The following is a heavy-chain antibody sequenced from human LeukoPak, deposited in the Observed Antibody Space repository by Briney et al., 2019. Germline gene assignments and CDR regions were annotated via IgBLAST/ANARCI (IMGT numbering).Heavy chain of an antibody. J-gene: IGHJ5*02. CDR2: IYPGDSDT. CDR3: ARRRESDYDFWSGYEPGWFDP. CDR1: GYSFTSYW. V-gene: IGHV5-51*01. Sequence: GESLKISCKGSGYSFTSYWIGWVRQMPGKGLEWMGIIYPGDSDTRYSPSFQGQVTISADKSISTAYLQWSSLKASDTAMYYCARRRESDYDFWSGYEPGWFDPWGQGTLVTVSS. D-gene: IGHD3-3*01.